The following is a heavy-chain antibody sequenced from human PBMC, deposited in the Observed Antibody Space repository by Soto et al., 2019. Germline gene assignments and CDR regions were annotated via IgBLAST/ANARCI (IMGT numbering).Heavy chain of an antibody. CDR1: GFTFESYA. Sequence: EVQLVESGGGSVQPGRSLILSCVASGFTFESYAMHWVRQVPGKGLEWVSGISWNSGSIGYEYSVKGRFTISRDNAQKSLYLEMNSLRVEDTAFYYCVKDIHEQWLVSHFEYWGQGALVTVSS. CDR2: ISWNSGSI. D-gene: IGHD6-19*01. V-gene: IGHV3-9*01. J-gene: IGHJ4*02. CDR3: VKDIHEQWLVSHFEY.